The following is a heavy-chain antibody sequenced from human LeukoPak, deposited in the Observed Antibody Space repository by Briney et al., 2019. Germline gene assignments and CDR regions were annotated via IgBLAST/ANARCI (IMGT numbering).Heavy chain of an antibody. V-gene: IGHV3-7*01. D-gene: IGHD3-10*01. CDR3: ASSLWFGVTHSCYFDY. J-gene: IGHJ4*02. CDR2: IKEDGSEK. Sequence: GGSLRLSCVASGFTFSNYWMSWVRQAPGKGLEGVANIKEDGSEKNYVDSVKGRFTISRDNAKNSLYLQMNSLRAEDTAVYYCASSLWFGVTHSCYFDYWGQGTLVTVSS. CDR1: GFTFSNYW.